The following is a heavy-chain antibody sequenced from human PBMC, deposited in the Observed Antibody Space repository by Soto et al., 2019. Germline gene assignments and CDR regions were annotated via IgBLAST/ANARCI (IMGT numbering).Heavy chain of an antibody. CDR1: GGSFSGYY. V-gene: IGHV4-34*01. Sequence: SETLSLTCAFYGGSFSGYYWSWIRQPPGKGLEWIGEINHSGSTTYNPSLKSRVTISVDTSKNQFSLKLTSVTAADTAVYYCAKRGSSGPAYYFDYWSQGTLVTVSS. CDR2: INHSGST. CDR3: AKRGSSGPAYYFDY. D-gene: IGHD3-10*01. J-gene: IGHJ4*02.